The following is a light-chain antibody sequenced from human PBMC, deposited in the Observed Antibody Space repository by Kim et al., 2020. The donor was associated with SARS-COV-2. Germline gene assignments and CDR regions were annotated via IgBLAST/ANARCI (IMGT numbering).Light chain of an antibody. CDR1: TSNIASNF. J-gene: IGLJ2*01. Sequence: GQRATISCSGSTSNIASNFVYWYRQFPGAAPTLLIYRDDQQHSGLPERFSGSRSGTSASLAISGLRSEDEADYYCATWDDSLGGWIFGGGTQLTVL. V-gene: IGLV1-47*01. CDR3: ATWDDSLGGWI. CDR2: RDD.